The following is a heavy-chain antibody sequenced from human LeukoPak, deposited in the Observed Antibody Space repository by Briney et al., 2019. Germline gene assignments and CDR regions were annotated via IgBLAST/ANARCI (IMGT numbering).Heavy chain of an antibody. CDR2: IYSGGST. J-gene: IGHJ5*02. CDR3: VRNSGELGA. D-gene: IGHD2-21*01. Sequence: GGSLRLSCAASGFTVSNNYMSWVRRAAGKGLEWVALIYSGGSTYYADSVKGRLTISRDNSKNTLHLQMNSLRAEDTAVYYCVRNSGELGAWGQGTLVTVSS. CDR1: GFTVSNNY. V-gene: IGHV3-53*01.